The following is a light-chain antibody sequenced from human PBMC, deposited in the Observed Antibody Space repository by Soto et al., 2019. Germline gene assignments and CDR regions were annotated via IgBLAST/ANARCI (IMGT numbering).Light chain of an antibody. CDR1: QSINSE. Sequence: EIVMTQSPATLSLSPGERAALSCRASQSINSELAWYQQKPGQPPRLLIYGAFTRATGVPARFTGSESGSEFTLTISGLQSEDFAVYYCQQGHKWTLTFGQGTRLEI. J-gene: IGKJ2*01. CDR3: QQGHKWTLT. V-gene: IGKV3-15*01. CDR2: GAF.